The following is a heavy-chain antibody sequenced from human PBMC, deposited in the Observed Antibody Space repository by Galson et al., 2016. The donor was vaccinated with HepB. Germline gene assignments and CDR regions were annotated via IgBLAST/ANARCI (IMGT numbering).Heavy chain of an antibody. CDR2: IKQDGSEK. J-gene: IGHJ4*02. CDR1: GFTFSSYW. Sequence: SLRLSCAASGFTFSSYWMNWVRQAPGKGLEWMANIKQDGSEKYYVDSVEGRFTISRDNAKNSLYLQMNSLRTEDSAVYYCTRGPSGGNGGKPDQWGQGTLVTVSS. V-gene: IGHV3-7*03. CDR3: TRGPSGGNGGKPDQ. D-gene: IGHD4-23*01.